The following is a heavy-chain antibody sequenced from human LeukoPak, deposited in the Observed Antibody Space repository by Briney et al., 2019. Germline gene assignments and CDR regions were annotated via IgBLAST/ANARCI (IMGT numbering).Heavy chain of an antibody. V-gene: IGHV3-48*02. CDR2: ISSSGSTI. D-gene: IGHD5-24*01. CDR1: GFTFSTYS. Sequence: GGSLRLACAASGFTFSTYSMNWVRQAPGMGLEWVSYISSSGSTIYYADSVKGRFTISRDNAKNSLYLQMNSLRDEDTAVYYCARGWLQWGAYYFDYWGQGTLVTVSS. J-gene: IGHJ4*02. CDR3: ARGWLQWGAYYFDY.